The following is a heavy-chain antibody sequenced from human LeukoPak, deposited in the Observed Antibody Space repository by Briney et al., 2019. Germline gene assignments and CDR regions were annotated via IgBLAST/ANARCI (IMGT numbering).Heavy chain of an antibody. D-gene: IGHD2-2*01. CDR3: ARERCSSTSCRRNPDY. CDR1: GFTFSSYA. Sequence: GGSLRLSCAASGFTFSSYAMHWLRQAPGKGLEWVAVISYDGSNKYYADSVKGRFTISRDNSKNTLYLQMNSLRAEDTAVYYCARERCSSTSCRRNPDYWGQGTLVTVSS. CDR2: ISYDGSNK. J-gene: IGHJ4*02. V-gene: IGHV3-30*04.